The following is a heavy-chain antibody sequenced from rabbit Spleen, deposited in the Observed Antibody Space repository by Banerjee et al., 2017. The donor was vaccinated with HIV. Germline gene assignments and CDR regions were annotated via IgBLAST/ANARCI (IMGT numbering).Heavy chain of an antibody. CDR1: GVSFNDKDV. CDR2: IAGGSSDFT. CDR3: ARDTGSSFSSYGMDL. D-gene: IGHD8-1*01. Sequence: QEQLEESGGGLVKPEGSLTLTCKASGVSFNDKDVMCWVRQAPGTRPEWIACIAGGSSDFTYSATWAKGRFTCSKTSSTTVTLQMTSLTVADTATYFCARDTGSSFSSYGMDLWGPGTLVTVS. J-gene: IGHJ6*01. V-gene: IGHV1S45*01.